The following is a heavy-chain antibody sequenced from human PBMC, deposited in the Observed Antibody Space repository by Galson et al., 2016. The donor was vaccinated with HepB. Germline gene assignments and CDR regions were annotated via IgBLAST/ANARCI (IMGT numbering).Heavy chain of an antibody. CDR2: IYTAGDT. Sequence: SLRLSCAASGFTFSSYDMYWVRQAPGKGLEWVSSIYTAGDTDYPGSVEGRFTVPRENAKNSLYLHMNSLRAGDTAVYYCARGSYSSDWYRTSAYAFGMDVWGKGTPVTVSS. CDR1: GFTFSSYD. D-gene: IGHD6-19*01. V-gene: IGHV3-13*01. J-gene: IGHJ6*04. CDR3: ARGSYSSDWYRTSAYAFGMDV.